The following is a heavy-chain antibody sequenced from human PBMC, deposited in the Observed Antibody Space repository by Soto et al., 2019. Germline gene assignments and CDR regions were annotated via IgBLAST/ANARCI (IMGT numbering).Heavy chain of an antibody. D-gene: IGHD6-19*01. CDR3: ARGVGVWSSSGWDDY. V-gene: IGHV1-18*01. CDR2: ISAYNGNT. J-gene: IGHJ4*02. CDR1: GYTFTSYG. Sequence: ASVKVSCKASGYTFTSYGISWVRQAPGQGLEWMGWISAYNGNTNYAQKLQGRVTMTTDTSTSTAYMELRSLRSDDTAVYYCARGVGVWSSSGWDDYWGQGTLVTVSS.